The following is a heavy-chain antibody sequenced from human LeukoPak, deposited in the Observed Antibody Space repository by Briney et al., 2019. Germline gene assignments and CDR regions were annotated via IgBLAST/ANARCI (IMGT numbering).Heavy chain of an antibody. CDR1: GFTFSSYA. V-gene: IGHV3-23*01. Sequence: PGGSLRLSRAASGFTFSSYAMSWVRQAPGKGLEWVSAISGSGGSTYYADSVKGRFTISRDNAKNTLFLQMKSLRADDTAVYYCARDGILGSHDYWGQGTLVTVSS. CDR2: ISGSGGST. J-gene: IGHJ4*02. CDR3: ARDGILGSHDY. D-gene: IGHD3-3*02.